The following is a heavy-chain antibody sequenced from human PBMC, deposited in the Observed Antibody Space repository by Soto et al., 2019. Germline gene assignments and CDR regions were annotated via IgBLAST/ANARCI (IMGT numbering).Heavy chain of an antibody. CDR3: ATVYCSGGSCYSIDY. V-gene: IGHV1-46*03. J-gene: IGHJ4*02. D-gene: IGHD2-15*01. CDR1: GYTFTSYY. CDR2: INPSNST. Sequence: QVQLVQSGAEVKKPGASVKVSCKASGYTFTSYYMHWVRQAPGQGLEWMGIINPSNSTTYAQKFQGRVTMTRDTSTSTVYMELSSLRSEDTAVYYCATVYCSGGSCYSIDYWGQGTLVPVSS.